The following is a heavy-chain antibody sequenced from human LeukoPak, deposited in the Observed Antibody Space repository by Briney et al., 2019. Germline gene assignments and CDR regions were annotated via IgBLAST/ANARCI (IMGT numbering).Heavy chain of an antibody. Sequence: GGSLRLSCTASGFTFSSYATNWVRQAPGKGLEWVSGIGAGGTFTYYADSVKGRFTIFRDNSRNTLYLQMNSLRGEDTAVYFCARANWAGIEAPATDYWGQGTLVTVSS. V-gene: IGHV3-23*01. CDR1: GFTFSSYA. CDR2: IGAGGTFT. D-gene: IGHD2-15*01. CDR3: ARANWAGIEAPATDY. J-gene: IGHJ4*02.